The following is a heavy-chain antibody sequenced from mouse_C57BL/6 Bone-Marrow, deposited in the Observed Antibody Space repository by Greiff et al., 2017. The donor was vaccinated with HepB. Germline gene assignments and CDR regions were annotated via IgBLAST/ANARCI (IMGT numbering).Heavy chain of an antibody. CDR2: ISSGSSTI. Sequence: EVQGVESGGGLVKPGGSLKLSCAASGFTFSDYGMHWVRQAPEKGLEWVAYISSGSSTIYYADTVKGRFTISRDNAKNTLFLQMTSLRSEDTAMYYCARPSYYGSSYVNYFDYWGQGTTLTVSS. CDR1: GFTFSDYG. V-gene: IGHV5-17*01. CDR3: ARPSYYGSSYVNYFDY. D-gene: IGHD1-1*01. J-gene: IGHJ2*01.